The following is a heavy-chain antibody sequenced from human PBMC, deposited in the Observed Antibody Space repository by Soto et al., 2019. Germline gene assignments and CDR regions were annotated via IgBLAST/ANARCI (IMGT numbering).Heavy chain of an antibody. CDR2: ISYDGSNK. CDR1: GLTFSSYG. Sequence: LRLSCAASGLTFSSYGMHWVRQAPGKGLEWVAVISYDGSNKYYADPVKGRFTISRDNSKNTLYLQMNSLRAEDTAVYYCAREGLERLAFDIWGQGTMVTVSS. J-gene: IGHJ3*02. V-gene: IGHV3-30*03. CDR3: AREGLERLAFDI. D-gene: IGHD1-1*01.